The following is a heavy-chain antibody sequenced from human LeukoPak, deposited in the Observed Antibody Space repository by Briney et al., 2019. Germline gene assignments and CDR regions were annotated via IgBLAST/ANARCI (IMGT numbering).Heavy chain of an antibody. D-gene: IGHD2-2*01. J-gene: IGHJ4*02. V-gene: IGHV4-59*01. CDR3: AGGGYCSSASCFAPLFDW. Sequence: SETPSPTCTVSGASLNRYYWSWIRQSPGEGLEWIGYIYNSETTNYNPSLKSRVAMSLYTSKSQFSLRLRSVTAADTALYFCAGGGYCSSASCFAPLFDWWGRGILVTVSS. CDR2: IYNSETT. CDR1: GASLNRYY.